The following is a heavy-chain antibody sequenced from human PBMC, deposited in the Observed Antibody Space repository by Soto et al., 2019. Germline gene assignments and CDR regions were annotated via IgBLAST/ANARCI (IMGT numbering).Heavy chain of an antibody. D-gene: IGHD3-3*01. Sequence: GESLKISCAASGFTFSKVWLSWVRQGPGQGLEWLGGRKSRTENETTEYASPARGRFIISRDDSKNMLYLQLNSLKSEDTGVYYCVTVLPPANSWFDYWGQGPPVTVPQ. CDR3: VTVLPPANSWFDY. CDR1: GFTFSKVW. V-gene: IGHV3-15*01. J-gene: IGHJ4*02. CDR2: RKSRTENETT.